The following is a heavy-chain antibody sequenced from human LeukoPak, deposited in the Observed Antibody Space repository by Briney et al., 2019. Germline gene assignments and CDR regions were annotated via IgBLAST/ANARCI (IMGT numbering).Heavy chain of an antibody. CDR2: VFHTGAT. Sequence: PSETLSLTCTVSGXSMRNYYWSWIRQPPGKGLEWVGYVFHTGATNYNPSLKSRVTISVDLSRNNFSLRLNSVTAADTGVYYCARKLWPHDAFDIWGPGTLAAVSS. V-gene: IGHV4-59*01. CDR1: GXSMRNYY. D-gene: IGHD2/OR15-2a*01. CDR3: ARKLWPHDAFDI. J-gene: IGHJ3*02.